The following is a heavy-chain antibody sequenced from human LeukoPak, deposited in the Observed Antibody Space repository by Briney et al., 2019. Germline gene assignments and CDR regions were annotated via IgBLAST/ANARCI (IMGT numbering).Heavy chain of an antibody. CDR1: GFTFSSYA. CDR3: AKDGYYYDSSGPEYFQH. CDR2: ISGSGGST. V-gene: IGHV3-23*01. J-gene: IGHJ1*01. Sequence: GGSLRLSCAASGFTFSSYAMSWVRQAPGKGLEWVSAISGSGGSTYYADSVKGRFTISRDNSKNTLYLQMNSLRAEDTAVYYCAKDGYYYDSSGPEYFQHWGQGTLVTVSS. D-gene: IGHD3-22*01.